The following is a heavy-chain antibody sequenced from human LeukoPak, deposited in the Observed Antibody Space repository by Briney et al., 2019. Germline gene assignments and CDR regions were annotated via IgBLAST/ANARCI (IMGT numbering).Heavy chain of an antibody. J-gene: IGHJ4*02. CDR3: ARFNSGSYQHYFDY. Sequence: PSETLSLTCTVSGGSISSSSYYWGWIRQPPGKGLECIGSIYYSGSTYYNPSLKSRVTISIDTSKNQFSLKLSSATAADTAVYYCARFNSGSYQHYFDYWGQGTLVTVSS. CDR1: GGSISSSSYY. CDR2: IYYSGST. V-gene: IGHV4-39*07. D-gene: IGHD1-26*01.